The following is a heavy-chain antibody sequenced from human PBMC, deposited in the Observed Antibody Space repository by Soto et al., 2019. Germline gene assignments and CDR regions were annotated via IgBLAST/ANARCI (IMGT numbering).Heavy chain of an antibody. J-gene: IGHJ4*02. CDR1: GFSLTTSAVA. V-gene: IGHV2-5*04. D-gene: IGHD6-13*01. Sequence: QITLQESGPTLVKPTQTLTLTCTFSGFSLTTSAVAVGWIRQPPGRALEWLAIVYGSDDKFYSPSLRSRLTISKDNSMNPLLLTLTDMYPVDTGTYFRVRWYDPYYFDYWGQGTLVTVSS. CDR3: VRWYDPYYFDY. CDR2: VYGSDDK.